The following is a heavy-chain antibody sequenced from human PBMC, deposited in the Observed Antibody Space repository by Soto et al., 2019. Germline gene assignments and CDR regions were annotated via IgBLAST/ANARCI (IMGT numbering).Heavy chain of an antibody. V-gene: IGHV4-4*02. J-gene: IGHJ5*02. CDR2: IYHSGST. D-gene: IGHD2-2*01. CDR3: ARDGEAYCSSTSCATNWFDP. Sequence: ASETLSLTCAVSGGSISSSNWWSWVRQPPGKGLEWIGEIYHSGSTNYNPSLKSRVTISVDKSKNQFSLKLSSVTAADTAVYYCARDGEAYCSSTSCATNWFDPWGQGTLVTVSS. CDR1: GGSISSSNW.